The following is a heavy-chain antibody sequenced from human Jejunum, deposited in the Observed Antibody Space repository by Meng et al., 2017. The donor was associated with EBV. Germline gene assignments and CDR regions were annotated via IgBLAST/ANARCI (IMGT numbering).Heavy chain of an antibody. CDR1: GDSVYTGSYY. J-gene: IGHJ4*02. CDR2: FYSGST. D-gene: IGHD3-22*01. Sequence: QVQLQESGPGLVKPSETLSLTCIVSGDSVYTGSYYWSWIRQPPGRGLEWIGHFYSGSTNYNPSLKSRVTISVDTSKNQFSLKLYSVTAADTAVYYCARVVDYYERSGYPDFWGQGTLVTVSS. CDR3: ARVVDYYERSGYPDF. V-gene: IGHV4-61*01.